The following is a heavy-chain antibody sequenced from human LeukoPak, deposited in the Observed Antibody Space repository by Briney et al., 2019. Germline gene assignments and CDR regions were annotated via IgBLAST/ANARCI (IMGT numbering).Heavy chain of an antibody. CDR1: GGSISSGSYY. CDR3: ARDRNYDFWSGYFMDV. Sequence: SQTLSLTCTVSGGSISSGSYYWSWIRQPAGKGLEWIGRIYTSGSTNYNPSLKSRVTISVDTSKNQFSLKLSSVTAADTPVYYCARDRNYDFWSGYFMDVWGKGTTVTVSS. D-gene: IGHD3-3*01. J-gene: IGHJ6*03. V-gene: IGHV4-61*02. CDR2: IYTSGST.